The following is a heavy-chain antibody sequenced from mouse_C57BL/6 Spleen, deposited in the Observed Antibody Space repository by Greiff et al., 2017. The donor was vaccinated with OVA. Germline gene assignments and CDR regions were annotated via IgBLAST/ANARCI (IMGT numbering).Heavy chain of an antibody. J-gene: IGHJ1*03. D-gene: IGHD1-1*01. CDR3: TRRGKNYGSSTGYFDV. Sequence: QVQLQQSGAELVRPGASVTLSCKASGYTFTDYEMHWVKQTPVHGLEWIGAIDPETGGTAYNQKFKGKAILTADKSSSTAYMELRSLTSEDSAVYYCTRRGKNYGSSTGYFDVWGTGTTVTVSS. V-gene: IGHV1-15*01. CDR1: GYTFTDYE. CDR2: IDPETGGT.